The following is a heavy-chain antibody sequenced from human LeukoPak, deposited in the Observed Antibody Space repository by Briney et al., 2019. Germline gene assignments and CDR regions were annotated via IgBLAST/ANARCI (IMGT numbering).Heavy chain of an antibody. V-gene: IGHV4-4*02. CDR3: ARHCCSGPAKRVFDI. J-gene: IGHJ3*02. D-gene: IGHD2-15*01. CDR2: ILHSGST. CDR1: GGSISSPNW. Sequence: PSETLSLTCAVSGGSISSPNWWSWVRQPPGKGLEWIGEILHSGSTNYNPSLKSRVNMSVDKSKNQFSLRLGSVTAADTAVYHCARHCCSGPAKRVFDIWGQGTMVTVSS.